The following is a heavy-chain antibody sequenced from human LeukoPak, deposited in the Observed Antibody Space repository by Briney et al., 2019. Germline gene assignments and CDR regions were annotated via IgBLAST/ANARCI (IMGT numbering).Heavy chain of an antibody. V-gene: IGHV3-23*01. D-gene: IGHD2-15*01. CDR3: AKSGLNRFDY. CDR1: GFTFSDYY. CDR2: ISGAVGNT. Sequence: GGSLRLSCAASGFTFSDYYMSWIRQAPGEGLEWVSTISGAVGNTHYADSVKGRFTISRDNSKNTLYLQMNSLRAEDTAIYYCAKSGLNRFDYWGQGTLVTVSS. J-gene: IGHJ4*02.